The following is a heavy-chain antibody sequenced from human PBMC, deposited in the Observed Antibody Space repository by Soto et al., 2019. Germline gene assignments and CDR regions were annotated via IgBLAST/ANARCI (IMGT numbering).Heavy chain of an antibody. CDR2: IYYSGST. J-gene: IGHJ4*02. CDR3: ARDRGIAVAGDYFDY. CDR1: GGSISSYY. Sequence: PSETLSLTCTVSGGSISSYYWSWIRQPPGKGLEWIGYIYYSGSTNYNPSLKSRVTISVDTSKNQFSLKLSSVTAADTAVYYCARDRGIAVAGDYFDYWGQGTLVTVSS. D-gene: IGHD6-19*01. V-gene: IGHV4-59*01.